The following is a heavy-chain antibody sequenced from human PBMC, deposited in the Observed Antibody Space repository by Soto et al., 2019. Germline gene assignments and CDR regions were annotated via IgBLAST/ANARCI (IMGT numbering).Heavy chain of an antibody. J-gene: IGHJ4*02. Sequence: GGSLRLSCAASGFTFSSYAMSWVRQAPGKGLEWVSAISGSGGSTYYADSVKGRFTISRDNSKNTLYLQMNSLRAEDTAVYYCAKDKGWCSGGSCYGTIDYWGQGTLVTVSS. CDR3: AKDKGWCSGGSCYGTIDY. CDR2: ISGSGGST. V-gene: IGHV3-23*01. CDR1: GFTFSSYA. D-gene: IGHD2-15*01.